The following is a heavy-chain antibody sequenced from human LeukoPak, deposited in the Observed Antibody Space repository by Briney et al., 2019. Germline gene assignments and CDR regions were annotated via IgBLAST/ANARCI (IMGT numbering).Heavy chain of an antibody. J-gene: IGHJ4*02. Sequence: SCKASGYTFTSYGISWVRQAPGKGLEWVSAISGSGGSTYYADSVKGRFTISRDNSKNTLYLQMNSLRAEDTAVYYCAYGITGTTGNYWGQGTLVTVSS. CDR1: GYTFTSYG. CDR2: ISGSGGST. CDR3: AYGITGTTGNY. D-gene: IGHD1-7*01. V-gene: IGHV3-23*01.